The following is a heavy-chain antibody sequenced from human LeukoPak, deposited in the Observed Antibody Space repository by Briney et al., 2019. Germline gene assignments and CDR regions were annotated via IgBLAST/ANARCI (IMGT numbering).Heavy chain of an antibody. V-gene: IGHV3-21*01. J-gene: IGHJ6*02. CDR3: ARDPRGAAGTYGMDV. Sequence: GGPLRLSCAASGFTFSSYSMNWVRQAPGKGLEWVSSISSSSNYVFYADSVKGRITISRDNAKNSLYLQINSLRAEDTAVYYCARDPRGAAGTYGMDVWGQGTTVTVSS. D-gene: IGHD6-13*01. CDR2: ISSSSNYV. CDR1: GFTFSSYS.